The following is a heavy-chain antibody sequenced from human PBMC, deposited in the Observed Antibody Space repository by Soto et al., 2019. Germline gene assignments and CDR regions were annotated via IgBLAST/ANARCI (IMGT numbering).Heavy chain of an antibody. D-gene: IGHD3-10*01. CDR3: ARHGSKLEVRGALWDH. Sequence: VASVKVSCKASGGTFSSHAISWVRQAPGQGLEWMGSFIPVFGTSNYAERFQGRVTITADEPTTTSHMELSSLTSEDTAVYYCARHGSKLEVRGALWDHWGQGTLVTVYS. CDR1: GGTFSSHA. J-gene: IGHJ4*02. V-gene: IGHV1-69*13. CDR2: FIPVFGTS.